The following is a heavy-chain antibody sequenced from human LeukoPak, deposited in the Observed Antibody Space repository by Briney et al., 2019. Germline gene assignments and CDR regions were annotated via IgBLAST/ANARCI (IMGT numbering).Heavy chain of an antibody. J-gene: IGHJ1*01. CDR3: ARDARPYYYDSSGYYGYFQH. CDR1: GGTFSSYA. Sequence: GASVKVSCKASGGTFSSYAISWVRQAPGQGLEWMGGIIPIFGTANYARKFQGRVTITADESTSTAYMELSSLRSEDTAVYYCARDARPYYYDSSGYYGYFQHWGQGTLVTVSS. V-gene: IGHV1-69*13. D-gene: IGHD3-22*01. CDR2: IIPIFGTA.